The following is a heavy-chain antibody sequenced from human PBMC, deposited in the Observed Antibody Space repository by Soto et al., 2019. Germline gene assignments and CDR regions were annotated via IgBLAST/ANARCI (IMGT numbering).Heavy chain of an antibody. CDR2: INPNSGGT. CDR1: GYIFTAYY. CDR3: ARARTYYDFWSANEDYYGMDV. V-gene: IGHV1-2*04. D-gene: IGHD3-3*01. Sequence: ASVKVSCKASGYIFTAYYMHWVRQAPGQGLEWMGWINPNSGGTNYAQKFQDWVTMTRDTSISTAYMEVSRLRSDDTAVYYCARARTYYDFWSANEDYYGMDVWGQGTTVTASS. J-gene: IGHJ6*02.